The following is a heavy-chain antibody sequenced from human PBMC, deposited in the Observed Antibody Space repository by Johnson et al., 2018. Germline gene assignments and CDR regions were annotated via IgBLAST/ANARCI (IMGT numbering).Heavy chain of an antibody. V-gene: IGHV3-74*03. CDR2: INSDEPTT. CDR3: ARQGQWLDNAFDI. CDR1: GFTFSNYW. D-gene: IGHD6-19*01. Sequence: EVQLLESGGGLVQPGGSLRLSCAASGFTFSNYWMHWVRQAPGEGLVWVSRINSDEPTTTYADYVKGRFTISRDNAKNTLYLQMNSLRPEDTAVYYCARQGQWLDNAFDIWGQGTMVTVSS. J-gene: IGHJ3*02.